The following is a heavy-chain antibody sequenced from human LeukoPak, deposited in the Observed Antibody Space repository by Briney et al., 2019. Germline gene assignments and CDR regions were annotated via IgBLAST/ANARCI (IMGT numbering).Heavy chain of an antibody. Sequence: PGGSLRLSCAASGFTFSSYGMHWVRQAPGKGLEWVAVISYDGSNKYYADSVKGRFTISRDNSKNTLYLQMNSLRAEDTAVYYCAKTGITMVRGVISVAYYYYMDVWGKGTTVTVSS. J-gene: IGHJ6*03. CDR3: AKTGITMVRGVISVAYYYYMDV. V-gene: IGHV3-30*18. D-gene: IGHD3-10*01. CDR2: ISYDGSNK. CDR1: GFTFSSYG.